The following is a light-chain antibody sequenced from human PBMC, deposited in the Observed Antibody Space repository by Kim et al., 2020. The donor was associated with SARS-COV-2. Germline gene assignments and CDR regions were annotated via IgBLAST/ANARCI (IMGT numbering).Light chain of an antibody. J-gene: IGKJ2*01. CDR3: QQTNTFPYT. CDR2: SAS. V-gene: IGKV1D-12*01. CDR1: QGVGSW. Sequence: DIQMTQSPSSVSASVGDRVTIICRESQGVGSWLSWYQQKPGKAPQLLIYSASRLQSGVPLRFSGSGSGTDFILTISSLQPEDFATYYCQQTNTFPYTFGQGTKLEIK.